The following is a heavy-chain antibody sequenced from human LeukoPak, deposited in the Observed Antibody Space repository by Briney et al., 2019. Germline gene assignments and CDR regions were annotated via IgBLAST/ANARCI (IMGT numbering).Heavy chain of an antibody. V-gene: IGHV4-61*02. CDR2: IYTSGST. CDR3: ARDPLFDY. CDR1: GGSISSGSYY. Sequence: PSQTLSLTCTVSGGSISSGSYYWSWTRQPAGKGLEWIGRIYTSGSTNYNPSLKSRVTISVDTSKNQFSLKLSSVTAADTAVYYCARDPLFDYWGQGTLVTVSS. J-gene: IGHJ4*02.